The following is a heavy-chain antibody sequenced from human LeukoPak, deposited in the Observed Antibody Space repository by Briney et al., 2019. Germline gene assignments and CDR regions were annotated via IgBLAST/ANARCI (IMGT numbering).Heavy chain of an antibody. D-gene: IGHD6-13*01. CDR3: AGAEDLSSWYIPSFFDY. V-gene: IGHV1-46*01. J-gene: IGHJ4*02. Sequence: GASVTVSCKASGYTFTTYYMHWVRQAPGRGLEWMGVINPSTGSTKYAQKFQGRVTMTRDMSTSTVYMELSSLRSEDTAVYYCAGAEDLSSWYIPSFFDYWGQGTLVTVSS. CDR2: INPSTGST. CDR1: GYTFTTYY.